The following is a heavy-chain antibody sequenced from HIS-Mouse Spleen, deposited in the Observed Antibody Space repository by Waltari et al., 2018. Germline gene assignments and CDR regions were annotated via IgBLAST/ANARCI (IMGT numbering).Heavy chain of an antibody. CDR1: GYTFTSYG. V-gene: IGHV1-18*01. Sequence: QVQLVQSGAEVKKPGASVKVSCKASGYTFTSYGISWVRQAPGQGLEWMGWIREYNGNTNDAQKLQGRVTMTTDTSTSTAYMELRSLRSDDTAVYYCARSESRFLEWLDWFDPWGQGTLVTVSS. J-gene: IGHJ5*02. CDR2: IREYNGNT. D-gene: IGHD3-3*01. CDR3: ARSESRFLEWLDWFDP.